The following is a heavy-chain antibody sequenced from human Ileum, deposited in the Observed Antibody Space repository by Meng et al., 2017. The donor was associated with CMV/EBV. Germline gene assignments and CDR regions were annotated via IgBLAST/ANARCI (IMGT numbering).Heavy chain of an antibody. CDR2: IYPQDGGT. CDR1: GHTFTANH. Sequence: LVPARNDVTTPGASVQVSCNTSGHTFTANHLHWVRQAPGQGLEWMGWIYPQDGGTYFAQKFQDRVTLTRDTSITTAYMELSGLTSDDTAIYYCVRESWYFDFWGEGTLVTVSS. V-gene: IGHV1-2*02. J-gene: IGHJ4*02. CDR3: VRESWYFDF. D-gene: IGHD6-13*01.